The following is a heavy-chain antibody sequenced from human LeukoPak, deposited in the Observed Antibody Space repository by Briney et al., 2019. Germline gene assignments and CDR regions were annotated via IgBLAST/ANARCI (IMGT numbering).Heavy chain of an antibody. CDR2: IWYDGSNK. D-gene: IGHD2-15*01. CDR1: GFTFSSYG. CDR3: ARDLQGYCSGGSCFCYYYGMDV. Sequence: PGRSLRVSCAASGFTFSSYGMHWVRQAPGKGLEWVAVIWYDGSNKYYADSVKGRFTISRDNSKNTLYLQMNSLRAEDTAVYYCARDLQGYCSGGSCFCYYYGMDVWGQGTTVTVSS. V-gene: IGHV3-33*01. J-gene: IGHJ6*02.